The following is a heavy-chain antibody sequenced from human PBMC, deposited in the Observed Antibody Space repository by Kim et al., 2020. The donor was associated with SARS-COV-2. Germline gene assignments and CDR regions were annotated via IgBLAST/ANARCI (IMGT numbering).Heavy chain of an antibody. V-gene: IGHV3-23*01. CDR3: AKTGGLAVAGFDY. D-gene: IGHD6-19*01. J-gene: IGHJ4*02. Sequence: ADSVEGRFTICKDNYKNTLYLQMNSLRAEDTDVYYWAKTGGLAVAGFDYWGQGNLVTVSS.